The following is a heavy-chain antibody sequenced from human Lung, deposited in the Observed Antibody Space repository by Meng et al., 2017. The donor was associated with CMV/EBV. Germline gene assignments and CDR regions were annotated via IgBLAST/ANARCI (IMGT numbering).Heavy chain of an antibody. V-gene: IGHV4-34*01. J-gene: IGHJ4*02. CDR3: ARCFRGGGTQRRFGVFRSSYFFDD. D-gene: IGHD3-3*01. CDR2: INHSGTT. CDR1: GGSFSGYC. Sequence: SETLSLXCAVYGGSFSGYCWSWIRQPPGKGLEWIGEINHSGTTNYNPSLESRVTISVDTSKNQFSLKLSSVTAADTAVYYCARCFRGGGTQRRFGVFRSSYFFDDWGLGTXVTVYS.